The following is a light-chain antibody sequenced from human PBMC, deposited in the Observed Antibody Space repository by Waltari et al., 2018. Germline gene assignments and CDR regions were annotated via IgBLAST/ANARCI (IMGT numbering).Light chain of an antibody. CDR1: QSVSSSY. Sequence: DILLTQSPGTLSLSPGDRATLSCRASQSVSSSYLAWYQQKPGQAPRLLIYGASSRATGIPDRFSGSGSGTDFTLTISRLEPEDFAVYYCQQYGSSRWTFGQGTKVEIK. CDR2: GAS. J-gene: IGKJ1*01. CDR3: QQYGSSRWT. V-gene: IGKV3-20*01.